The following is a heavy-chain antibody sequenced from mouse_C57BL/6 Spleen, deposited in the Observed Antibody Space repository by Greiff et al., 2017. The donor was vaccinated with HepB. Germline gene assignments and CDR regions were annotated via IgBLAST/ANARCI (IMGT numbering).Heavy chain of an antibody. D-gene: IGHD1-1*01. V-gene: IGHV5-9-1*02. CDR3: TRAPWTSVVAYYFDY. J-gene: IGHJ2*01. CDR2: ISSGGDYI. CDR1: GFTFSSYA. Sequence: EVKLQESGEGLVKPGGSLKLSCAASGFTFSSYAMSWVRQTPEKRLEWVAYISSGGDYIYYADTVKGRFTISSDNARNTLYLQKSSLKSEDTAMYYCTRAPWTSVVAYYFDYWGQGTTLTVSS.